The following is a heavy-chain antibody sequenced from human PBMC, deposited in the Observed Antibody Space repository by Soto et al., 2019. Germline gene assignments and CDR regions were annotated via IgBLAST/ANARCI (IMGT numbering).Heavy chain of an antibody. Sequence: SETLSLTCSVSGVSITGSYWSWIRQPPGKTLEWIGYVYHSGTTTYNPSLKSRVSISVDTSKNQFSLRLTSVIAADTAVYYCAREMTYGAGSLAGCHYWGPGSLVTVYS. J-gene: IGHJ4*02. D-gene: IGHD1-26*01. V-gene: IGHV4-59*01. CDR2: VYHSGTT. CDR1: GVSITGSY. CDR3: AREMTYGAGSLAGCHY.